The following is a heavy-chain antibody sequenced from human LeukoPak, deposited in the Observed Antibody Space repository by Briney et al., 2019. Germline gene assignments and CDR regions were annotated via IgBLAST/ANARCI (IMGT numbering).Heavy chain of an antibody. D-gene: IGHD6-25*01. CDR3: ARTAAKRRQTDY. CDR2: INHSGST. V-gene: IGHV4-39*06. CDR1: GGSISSGDYY. Sequence: PSETLSLTCTVSGGSISSGDYYWSWIRQPPGKGLEWIGKINHSGSTNYNPSLKNRVTISVDTSKNQFALKLSSVTAADTAVYYCARTAAKRRQTDYWGQGTLVTVSS. J-gene: IGHJ4*02.